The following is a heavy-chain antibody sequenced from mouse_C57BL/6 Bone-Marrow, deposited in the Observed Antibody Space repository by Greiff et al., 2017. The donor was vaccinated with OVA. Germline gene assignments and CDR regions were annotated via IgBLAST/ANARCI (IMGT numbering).Heavy chain of an antibody. CDR1: GYTFTNYW. CDR3: ARGRDYGSSYWWYFDV. J-gene: IGHJ1*03. Sequence: QVQLKESGAELVRPGTSVKMSCKASGYTFTNYWIGWAKQRPGHGLEWIGDIYPGGGYTNYNEKFKGKATLTADTSSSTAYMQFSSLTSEDSAIYDGARGRDYGSSYWWYFDVWGTGTTVTVSS. CDR2: IYPGGGYT. V-gene: IGHV1-63*01. D-gene: IGHD1-1*01.